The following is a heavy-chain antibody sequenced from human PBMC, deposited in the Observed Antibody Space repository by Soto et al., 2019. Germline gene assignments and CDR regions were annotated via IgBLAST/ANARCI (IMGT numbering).Heavy chain of an antibody. J-gene: IGHJ4*02. D-gene: IGHD6-6*01. CDR3: ARDRSSSSL. V-gene: IGHV1-18*01. CDR2: ISAYNRKT. CDR1: GYTFTNYG. Sequence: QAQLVQSGAEVKKPGASVKVSCKASGYTFTNYGISWVRQAPGQGLEWMGWISAYNRKTDYAQEFQGRVIMTTDTATSTAYMELRSLRSDDTAVYYCARDRSSSSLWGQGTLVTVSS.